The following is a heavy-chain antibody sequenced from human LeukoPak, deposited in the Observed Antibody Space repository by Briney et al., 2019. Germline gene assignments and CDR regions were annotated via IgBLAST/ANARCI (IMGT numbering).Heavy chain of an antibody. CDR1: GGSISSYY. CDR3: ARHDSSVIDY. D-gene: IGHD3-22*01. Sequence: PSETLSLTCTVSGGSISSYYWSWIRQPPGKGLEWIGYIYYSGSTNYNPSLKSRVTISVDTSKNQFSLKLSSVTAADTAVYYCARHDSSVIDYWGQGTLVTVSS. J-gene: IGHJ4*02. CDR2: IYYSGST. V-gene: IGHV4-59*08.